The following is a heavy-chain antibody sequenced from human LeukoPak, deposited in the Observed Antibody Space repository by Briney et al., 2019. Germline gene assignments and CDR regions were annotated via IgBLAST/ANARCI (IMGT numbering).Heavy chain of an antibody. Sequence: GGSLRLSCAASGFTFTSYGMEWVRQAPGKGLEWVAVIWYDGSNKYYGDSVKGRFTISRDNSKNTVSLQMNSLRAEDTAVCYCARLGSRWSFDYWGQGTLVTVSS. V-gene: IGHV3-33*01. CDR1: GFTFTSYG. CDR2: IWYDGSNK. J-gene: IGHJ4*02. CDR3: ARLGSRWSFDY. D-gene: IGHD3-16*01.